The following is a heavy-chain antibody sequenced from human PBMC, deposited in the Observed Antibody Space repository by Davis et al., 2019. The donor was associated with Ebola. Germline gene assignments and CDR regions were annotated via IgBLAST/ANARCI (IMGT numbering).Heavy chain of an antibody. V-gene: IGHV4-34*01. CDR3: ARSLLRFLGGPDT. J-gene: IGHJ5*02. CDR2: INRSGST. D-gene: IGHD3-3*01. CDR1: GGSFGSYY. Sequence: MPSETLSLTCDVYGGSFGSYYWSWIRQPPGKGLEWIGEINRSGSTNYDPSLKSRVSMTVDTSKNQLSLKLSHVTAADTAVYYCARSLLRFLGGPDTWGQGTLVTVSS.